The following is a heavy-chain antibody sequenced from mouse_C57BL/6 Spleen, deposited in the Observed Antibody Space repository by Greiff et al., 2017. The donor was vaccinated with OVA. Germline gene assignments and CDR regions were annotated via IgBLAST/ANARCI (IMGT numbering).Heavy chain of an antibody. CDR2: IRLKSDNYAT. J-gene: IGHJ2*01. CDR1: GFTFSNYW. V-gene: IGHV6-3*01. D-gene: IGHD1-1*01. CDR3: TITTVVAGTDY. Sequence: EVKVEESGGGLVQPGGSMKLSCVASGFTFSNYWMNWVRQSPEKGLEWVAQIRLKSDNYATHYAESVKGRFTISRDDSKSSVYLQMNNLRAEDTGIYYCTITTVVAGTDYWGQGTTLTVSS.